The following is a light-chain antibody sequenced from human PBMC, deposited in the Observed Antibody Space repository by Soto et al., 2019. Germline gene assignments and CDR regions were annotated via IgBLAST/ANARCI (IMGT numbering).Light chain of an antibody. V-gene: IGKV3-20*01. J-gene: IGKJ1*01. CDR3: QQYGSSAT. CDR1: QSVSSN. CDR2: GAS. Sequence: DIVLTQSPATLSVSPGERATLSCRASQSVSSNLAWYQQKPGQAPRLLIYGASSRATGIPDRFSGSGSGTDFTLTISRLEPEDFAVYYCQQYGSSATFGQGTKVDI.